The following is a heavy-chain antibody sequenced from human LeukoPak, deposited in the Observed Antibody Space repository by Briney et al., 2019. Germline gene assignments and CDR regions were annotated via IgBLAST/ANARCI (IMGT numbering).Heavy chain of an antibody. CDR3: AKEQARSHGMDV. J-gene: IGHJ6*02. V-gene: IGHV3-30*18. CDR1: GFHFSSYG. Sequence: GSLRLSCAASGFHFSSYGMHWVRPAPGKGVEWVAVISYDGSNKYDADSVKGRFTISRDNSKNTLYLQKNSLRAQDTAVYYCAKEQARSHGMDVWGQGTTVTVSS. CDR2: ISYDGSNK.